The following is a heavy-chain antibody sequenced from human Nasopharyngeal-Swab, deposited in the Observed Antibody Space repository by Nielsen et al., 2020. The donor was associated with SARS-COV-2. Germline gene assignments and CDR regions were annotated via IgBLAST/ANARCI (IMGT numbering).Heavy chain of an antibody. V-gene: IGHV3-21*01. CDR3: AKYSSATDAFDI. D-gene: IGHD6-19*01. Sequence: GGSLRLSCAASGFTFSSYSMNWARQAPGKGLEWVSSISSSSSYIYYADSVKGRFTISRDNAENSLYLQMNSLRAEDTAVYYCAKYSSATDAFDIWGQGTMVTVSS. CDR1: GFTFSSYS. J-gene: IGHJ3*02. CDR2: ISSSSSYI.